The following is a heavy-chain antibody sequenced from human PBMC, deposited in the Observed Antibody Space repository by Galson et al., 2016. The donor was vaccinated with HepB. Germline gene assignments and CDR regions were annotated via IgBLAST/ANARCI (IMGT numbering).Heavy chain of an antibody. Sequence: PALVKPTQTLTLTCTFSGFSLSTRPMCVSWVRQPPGKALEWLALIDWDDDKYYRTSLKTRLTISRDTSKNQVVLTMTNMDPVDTATYYCARTKKIGYNRSGRAGGFDAWGQGTLVTVSS. CDR3: ARTKKIGYNRSGRAGGFDA. CDR2: IDWDDDK. D-gene: IGHD6-13*01. CDR1: GFSLSTRPMC. J-gene: IGHJ5*02. V-gene: IGHV2-70*20.